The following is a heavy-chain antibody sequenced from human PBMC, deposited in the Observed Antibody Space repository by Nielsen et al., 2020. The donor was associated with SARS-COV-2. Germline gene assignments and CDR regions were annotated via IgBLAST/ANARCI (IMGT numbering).Heavy chain of an antibody. CDR1: GYTFTSYY. V-gene: IGHV1-46*01. CDR2: INPSGGST. J-gene: IGHJ6*02. CDR3: ASGGAARWYYYYGMDV. D-gene: IGHD6-6*01. Sequence: ASVKVSCKASGYTFTSYYMHWVRQAPGQGLEWMGIINPSGGSTSYAQKLQGRVTMTRDTSTSTVYMELSSLRSEDTAVYYCASGGAARWYYYYGMDVWGQGNTVTVSS.